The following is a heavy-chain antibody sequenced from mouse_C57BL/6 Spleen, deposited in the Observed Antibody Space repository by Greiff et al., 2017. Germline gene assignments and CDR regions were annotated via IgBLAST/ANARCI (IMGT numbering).Heavy chain of an antibody. CDR2: IDPSDSYT. V-gene: IGHV1-69*01. CDR3: ARVRDSSGYWFAY. CDR1: GYTFTSYW. J-gene: IGHJ3*01. Sequence: QVQLQQPGAELVMPGASVKLSCKASGYTFTSYWMHWVKQRPGQGLEWIGEIDPSDSYTNYNQKFKGKSTLTVDKSSSTAYMQLSSLTSEDSAVYYCARVRDSSGYWFAYWAKGLWSLSLQ. D-gene: IGHD3-2*02.